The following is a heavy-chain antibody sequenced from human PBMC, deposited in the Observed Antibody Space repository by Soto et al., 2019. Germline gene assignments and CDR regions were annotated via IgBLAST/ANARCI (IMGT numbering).Heavy chain of an antibody. V-gene: IGHV3-30*03. J-gene: IGHJ4*02. D-gene: IGHD1-26*01. Sequence: PGGSLRLSCAASGFTFSSYGMHWVRHAPGKGLEWVAVISYDGSNKYYADSVKGRFTISRDNSKNTLYLQMNSLKTEDTAVYFCTRGDWWELPTMDYWGQGTLVTVSS. CDR3: TRGDWWELPTMDY. CDR1: GFTFSSYG. CDR2: ISYDGSNK.